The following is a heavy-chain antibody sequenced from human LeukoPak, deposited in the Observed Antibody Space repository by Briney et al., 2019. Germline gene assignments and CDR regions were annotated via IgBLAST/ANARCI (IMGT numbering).Heavy chain of an antibody. CDR3: ARAPGGYCSSTSCSLLGYYYMDV. Sequence: GGSLRLSCAASGFTFSSYAMHWVRQAPGKGLEWVAVISYGGSNKYYADSVKGRFTISRDNSKNTLYLQMNSLRAEDTAVYYCARAPGGYCSSTSCSLLGYYYMDVWGKGTTVTVSS. J-gene: IGHJ6*03. CDR1: GFTFSSYA. CDR2: ISYGGSNK. V-gene: IGHV3-30*04. D-gene: IGHD2-2*01.